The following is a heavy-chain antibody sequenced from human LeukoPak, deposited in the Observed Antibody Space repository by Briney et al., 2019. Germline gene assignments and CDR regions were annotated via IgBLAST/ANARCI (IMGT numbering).Heavy chain of an antibody. CDR1: GGSISSGDYY. Sequence: SETLSLTCTVSGGSISSGDYYWSWIRQPPGKGLEWIGYIYYSGSTYYNPSLKSRVTISVDTSKNQFSLKLSSVTAADTAVYYCARDDYYDSSGYHWCFQHWGQGTLVTVSS. CDR2: IYYSGST. J-gene: IGHJ1*01. D-gene: IGHD3-22*01. CDR3: ARDDYYDSSGYHWCFQH. V-gene: IGHV4-30-4*01.